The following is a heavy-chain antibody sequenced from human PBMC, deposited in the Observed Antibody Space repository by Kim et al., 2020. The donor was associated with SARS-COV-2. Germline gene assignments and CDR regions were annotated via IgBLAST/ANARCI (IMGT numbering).Heavy chain of an antibody. V-gene: IGHV3-7*03. CDR3: AKDGGGSGSLYYGLGV. J-gene: IGHJ6*02. CDR2: TSRGGSDI. CDR1: GFSFSSYR. Sequence: GGSLRLSCAASGFSFSSYRMTWVRQAPGKGLEWVSNTSRGGSDIYYVDSVKGRFTISRDNAKNSLYLQMNSLRAEDTAVYYCAKDGGGSGSLYYGLGVWGRGTTVTVSS. D-gene: IGHD3-10*01.